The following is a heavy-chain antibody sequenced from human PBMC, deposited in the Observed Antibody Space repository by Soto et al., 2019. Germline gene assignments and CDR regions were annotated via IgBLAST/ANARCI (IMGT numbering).Heavy chain of an antibody. CDR1: GFSFTGYY. CDR2: INAHSAGT. V-gene: IGHV1-2*02. Sequence: ASVKVSCKASGFSFTGYYIHWLRQAPGQGLEWMGWINAHSAGTVSAQKFQGRVTLTRDTCISTAYMTFSSLRSDDTAIYYCARDLTRQLAYWLDPWGQGTQVTVSS. D-gene: IGHD6-6*01. J-gene: IGHJ5*02. CDR3: ARDLTRQLAYWLDP.